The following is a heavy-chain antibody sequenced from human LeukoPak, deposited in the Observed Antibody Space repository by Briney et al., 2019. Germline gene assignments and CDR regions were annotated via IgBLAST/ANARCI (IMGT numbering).Heavy chain of an antibody. J-gene: IGHJ3*02. V-gene: IGHV3-23*01. Sequence: GGSLRLSCAASGFTFSSYAMSWVRQAPGKGLEWASAISGSGGSTYYADSVKGRFTISRDNSKNTLYLQMNSLRAEDTAVYYCAKGKFVRYAFDIWGQGTMVTVSS. D-gene: IGHD6-6*01. CDR1: GFTFSSYA. CDR2: ISGSGGST. CDR3: AKGKFVRYAFDI.